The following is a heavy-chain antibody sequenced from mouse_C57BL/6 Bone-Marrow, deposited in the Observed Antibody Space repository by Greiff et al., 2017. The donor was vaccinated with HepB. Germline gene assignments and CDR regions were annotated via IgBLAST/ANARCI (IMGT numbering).Heavy chain of an antibody. CDR3: ASIYDGFHYAMDY. D-gene: IGHD2-3*01. CDR2: IDPANGNT. CDR1: GFNIKNTY. J-gene: IGHJ4*01. Sequence: EVKLQESVAELVRPGASVKLSCTASGFNIKNTYMHWVKQRPEQGLEWIGRIDPANGNTKYAPKFQGKATITADTSSNTAYLQLSSLTSEDTAIYYCASIYDGFHYAMDYWGQGTSVTVSS. V-gene: IGHV14-3*01.